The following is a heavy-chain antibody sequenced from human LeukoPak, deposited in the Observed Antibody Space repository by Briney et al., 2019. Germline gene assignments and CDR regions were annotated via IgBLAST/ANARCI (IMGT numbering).Heavy chain of an antibody. CDR3: ASRGGHYYYYYMDV. CDR2: IYHSGST. Sequence: SETLSLTCAVSGGSISSSNWWSWVRQPPGKGLEWIGEIYHSGSTNYNPSLKSRVTISVDTSKNQFSLKLSSVTAADTAVYYCASRGGHYYYYYMDVWGKGTTVTISS. V-gene: IGHV4-4*02. D-gene: IGHD5-24*01. J-gene: IGHJ6*03. CDR1: GGSISSSNW.